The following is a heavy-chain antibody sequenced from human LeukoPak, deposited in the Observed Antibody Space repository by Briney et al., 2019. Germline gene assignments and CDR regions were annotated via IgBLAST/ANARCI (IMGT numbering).Heavy chain of an antibody. J-gene: IGHJ4*02. CDR1: GDSVSSDSAA. V-gene: IGHV6-1*01. CDR2: TYYRSKWYN. CDR3: KSRYDIWTVNPIFNY. Sequence: SQTLSLTCAISGDSVSSDSAAWNWIRQSPSRGLEWLGRTYYRSKWYNDYAVSVKSRITINPDTSKNQFFLQLNSVTPEGTAVYYCKSRYDIWTVNPIFNYWGQEPRVPSSS. D-gene: IGHD3-9*01.